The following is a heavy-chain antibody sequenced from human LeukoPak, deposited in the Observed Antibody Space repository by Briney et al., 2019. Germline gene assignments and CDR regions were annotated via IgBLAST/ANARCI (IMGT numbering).Heavy chain of an antibody. CDR2: IIPIFGTA. CDR3: ARDALSAGYSSGWYNNWFDP. V-gene: IGHV1-69*13. D-gene: IGHD6-19*01. Sequence: SVTVSCTASGGTFSSYAISWVRQAPGQGLEWMGGIIPIFGTANYAQKFQGRVTITADESTSTAYMELGSLRSEDTAVYYCARDALSAGYSSGWYNNWFDPWGQGTLVTVSS. J-gene: IGHJ5*02. CDR1: GGTFSSYA.